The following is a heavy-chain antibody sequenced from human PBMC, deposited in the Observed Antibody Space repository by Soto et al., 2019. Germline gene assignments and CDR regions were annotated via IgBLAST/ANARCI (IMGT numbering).Heavy chain of an antibody. Sequence: PSETLSLTCTVSGGSISSYYWSWIRQPPGKGLEWIGYIYYSGSTNYNPSLKSRVTISVDTSKNQFSLKLSSVTAADTAVYYCASEDSSGSVYGMDVWGQGTTVTVFS. J-gene: IGHJ6*02. CDR1: GGSISSYY. CDR2: IYYSGST. V-gene: IGHV4-59*08. D-gene: IGHD3-22*01. CDR3: ASEDSSGSVYGMDV.